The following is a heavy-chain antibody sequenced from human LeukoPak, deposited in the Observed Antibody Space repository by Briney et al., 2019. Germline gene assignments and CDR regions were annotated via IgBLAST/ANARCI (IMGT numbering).Heavy chain of an antibody. J-gene: IGHJ4*02. CDR3: VGGDY. V-gene: IGHV3-7*01. Sequence: PGGSLRLSCAASGHTFSIHWMNWVRQAPGKGLECVANINQDGSDKYYVDSVKGRFTISRDNTKNSLYLQMNSLRAEDTAVYYCVGGDYWGQGTLVTVSS. CDR1: GHTFSIHW. CDR2: INQDGSDK.